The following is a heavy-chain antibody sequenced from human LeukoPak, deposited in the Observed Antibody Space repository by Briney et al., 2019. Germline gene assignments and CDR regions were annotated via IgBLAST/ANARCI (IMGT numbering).Heavy chain of an antibody. Sequence: GGSLRLSCAASGFTFSSYWMNWVRQAPGKGLEWLSYISGNGGVIQYADSVKGRFTISRDNAKNLLYLQMDSLRVEDTAIYYCARDPRTVRIWGQGTLVTVSS. V-gene: IGHV3-48*04. CDR1: GFTFSSYW. CDR3: ARDPRTVRI. J-gene: IGHJ4*02. D-gene: IGHD1-1*01. CDR2: ISGNGGVI.